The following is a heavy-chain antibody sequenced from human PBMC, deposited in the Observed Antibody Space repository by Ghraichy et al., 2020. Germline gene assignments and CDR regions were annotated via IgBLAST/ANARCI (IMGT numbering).Heavy chain of an antibody. D-gene: IGHD7-27*01. V-gene: IGHV4-59*01. CDR3: ARHQTGPYWYFDL. CDR1: GGSISSYY. CDR2: IYYSGST. J-gene: IGHJ2*01. Sequence: SETLSLTCTVSGGSISSYYWSWIRQPPGKGLEWIGYIYYSGSTNYNPSLKSRVTISVDTSKNQFSLKLSSVTAADTAVYYCARHQTGPYWYFDLWGRGTLVTVSS.